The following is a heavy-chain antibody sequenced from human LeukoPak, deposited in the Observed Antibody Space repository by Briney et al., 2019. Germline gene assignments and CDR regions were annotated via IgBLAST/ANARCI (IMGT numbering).Heavy chain of an antibody. D-gene: IGHD3-10*01. CDR2: IYHSGST. CDR1: GGSISTYY. Sequence: PSETLSLTCTLSGGSISTYYWSWIRQPPGKGLEWIGYIYHSGSTNYNPSLKSRVTISVDTSKNQFSLKLSSVTAADTAVYYCARHVFSGSGSGWFDPWGQGTLVTVSS. J-gene: IGHJ5*02. CDR3: ARHVFSGSGSGWFDP. V-gene: IGHV4-59*08.